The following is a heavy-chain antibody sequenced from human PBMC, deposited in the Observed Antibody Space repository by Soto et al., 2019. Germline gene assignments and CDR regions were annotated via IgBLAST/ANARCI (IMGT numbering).Heavy chain of an antibody. CDR1: GGSFSGYY. CDR3: ARVFPGSYQTNYYYFDY. J-gene: IGHJ4*02. V-gene: IGHV4-34*01. Sequence: QVQLQQWGAGLSKPSETLSLTCAVYGGSFSGYYWSWIRQPPGKGLEWIGEINHSGSTNYNPSLKSRVTISVDTSKNQFSLKLSSVTAADTAVYYCARVFPGSYQTNYYYFDYWGQGTLVTVSS. CDR2: INHSGST. D-gene: IGHD3-10*01.